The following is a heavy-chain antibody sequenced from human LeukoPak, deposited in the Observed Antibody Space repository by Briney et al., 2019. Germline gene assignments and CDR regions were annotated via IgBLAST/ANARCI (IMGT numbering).Heavy chain of an antibody. CDR2: INGNNVGT. CDR1: GFSFDDYA. Sequence: GGSLRLSCAASGFSFDDYAMHWVRQTPGKGLEWVSLINGNNVGTSYADSVKGRFTISRDNSRNSLYLQMNSLRTEDTALYYCPKEARDLSLDYWGQRTLVTVSS. D-gene: IGHD3-10*01. J-gene: IGHJ4*02. V-gene: IGHV3-43*02. CDR3: PKEARDLSLDY.